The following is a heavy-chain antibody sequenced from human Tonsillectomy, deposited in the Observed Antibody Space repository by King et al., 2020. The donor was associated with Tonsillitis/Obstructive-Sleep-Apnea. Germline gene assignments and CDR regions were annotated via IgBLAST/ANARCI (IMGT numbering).Heavy chain of an antibody. J-gene: IGHJ4*02. CDR1: GFIFSSYW. Sequence: VQLVESGGGLVQPGGSLRLSCAASGFIFSSYWMSWVRQAPGKGLEWVANIKQDGSEQYYVDSVKGRFTISRDNAKNSLYLRMNSLRAEDTAVYYCARGPSDSSGYYYVFWGQGTLVTVSS. CDR2: IKQDGSEQ. D-gene: IGHD3-22*01. V-gene: IGHV3-7*03. CDR3: ARGPSDSSGYYYVF.